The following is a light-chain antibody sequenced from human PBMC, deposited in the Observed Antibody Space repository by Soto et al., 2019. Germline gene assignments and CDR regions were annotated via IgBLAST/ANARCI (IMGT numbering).Light chain of an antibody. CDR2: DAS. J-gene: IGKJ1*01. CDR1: QSVSSF. Sequence: EIVLTQSPATLSLSPGERATLSCRASQSVSSFLAWYQQKPGQAPRLLIYDASNRATGIPARFSGSGSGTDFTLTISSLEPEDFAVYYCHQYGSSAWTFGQGTKVEIK. V-gene: IGKV3-11*01. CDR3: HQYGSSAWT.